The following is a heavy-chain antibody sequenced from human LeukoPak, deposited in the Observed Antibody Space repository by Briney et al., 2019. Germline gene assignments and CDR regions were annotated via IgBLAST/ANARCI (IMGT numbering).Heavy chain of an antibody. Sequence: GGSLRLSCAASRFTFSNYWMSWVRQPPGKGLEWVANINQGGSEKYYLNSVKGRFTISRANAKNSLYLQMNSLRADDTAIYYCVRDGSGYDYWGQGTLVTVSS. CDR3: VRDGSGYDY. V-gene: IGHV3-7*05. CDR2: INQGGSEK. J-gene: IGHJ4*02. D-gene: IGHD6-19*01. CDR1: RFTFSNYW.